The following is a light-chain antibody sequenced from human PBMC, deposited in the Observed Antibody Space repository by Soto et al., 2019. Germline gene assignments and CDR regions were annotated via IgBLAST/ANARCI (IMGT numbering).Light chain of an antibody. CDR1: SSNIGAVYD. J-gene: IGLJ1*01. V-gene: IGLV1-40*01. CDR3: QSYDSSLSGPYV. CDR2: GNS. Sequence: QSVLTQPPSVSGAPGQRVTISCTGSSSNIGAVYDVHWYQQHPGTAPKLLIYGNSNRPSGVPDRFSGSKSGTSASLAISGXXXXXXADYYCQSYDSSLSGPYVFGTGTKLTVL.